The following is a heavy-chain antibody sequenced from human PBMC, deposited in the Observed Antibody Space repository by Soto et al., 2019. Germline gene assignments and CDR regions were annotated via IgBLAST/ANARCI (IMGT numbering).Heavy chain of an antibody. CDR2: ISAYNGNT. J-gene: IGHJ4*02. V-gene: IGHV1-18*01. CDR3: ARDRLLLAAAGLFDY. D-gene: IGHD6-13*01. Sequence: ASVKVSCKASGYTFTSYGISWVRQAPGQGLEWMGWISAYNGNTNYAQKLQGRVTMTTDTSTSTAYMELRSLRSDDTAVYYCARDRLLLAAAGLFDYWGQGTLVTVSS. CDR1: GYTFTSYG.